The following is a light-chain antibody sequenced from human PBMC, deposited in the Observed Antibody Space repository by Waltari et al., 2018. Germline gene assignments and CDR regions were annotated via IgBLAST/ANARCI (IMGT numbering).Light chain of an antibody. V-gene: IGKV1-39*01. CDR1: QSVRNF. Sequence: DIQMTQSPSSLSASVGDRVTITCRASQSVRNFVKWYQQEPGKAPKLLIYATSSLQTGVPSRFSGSGSGTDFTLSISSVQPEDFAIYFCQQGYMTPRTFGQGTKVEIK. CDR2: ATS. J-gene: IGKJ1*01. CDR3: QQGYMTPRT.